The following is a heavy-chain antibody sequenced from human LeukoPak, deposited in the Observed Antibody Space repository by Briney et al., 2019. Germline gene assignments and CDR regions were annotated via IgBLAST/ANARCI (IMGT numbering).Heavy chain of an antibody. CDR3: ARHGCTSTSCRLYYYYYYYMDV. CDR1: GYSISSGYY. V-gene: IGHV4-38-2*02. J-gene: IGHJ6*03. CDR2: IYHTGST. D-gene: IGHD2-2*01. Sequence: SETLSLTCTVSGYSISSGYYWAWIRQPPGKGLEWIGNIYHTGSTYYNPSLKSRVTISVDTSKNQFSLKLSSVTAADTAVYYCARHGCTSTSCRLYYYYYYYMDVWGKGTTVTISS.